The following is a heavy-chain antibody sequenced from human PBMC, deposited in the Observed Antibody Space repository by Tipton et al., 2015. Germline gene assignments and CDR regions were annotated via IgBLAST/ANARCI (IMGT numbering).Heavy chain of an antibody. CDR2: ISTMGSYI. CDR3: ARDPPLATVTTGDDASDI. J-gene: IGHJ3*02. D-gene: IGHD4-17*01. CDR1: GFSFNSFS. Sequence: SLRLSCAASGFSFNSFSMNWVRQAPGKGLEWVSSISTMGSYIHYADSVKGRFTISRDNAKNSLYLQMNSPRVDDTAVYYCARDPPLATVTTGDDASDIWGQGTMVTVSS. V-gene: IGHV3-21*01.